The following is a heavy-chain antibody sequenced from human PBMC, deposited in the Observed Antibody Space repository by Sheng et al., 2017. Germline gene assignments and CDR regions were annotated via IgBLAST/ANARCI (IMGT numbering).Heavy chain of an antibody. V-gene: IGHV4-34*01. J-gene: IGHJ6*02. CDR1: GGSFSGYY. CDR3: ARWDDSSGYYANYYGMDV. Sequence: QVQLQQWGAGLLKPSETLSLTCAVYGGSFSGYYWSWIRQPPGKGLEWIGEINHSGSTNYNPSLKSRVTISVDTSKNQFSLKLSSVTAADTAVYYCARWDDSSGYYANYYGMDVCGQGTTVTVSS. CDR2: INHSGST. D-gene: IGHD3-22*01.